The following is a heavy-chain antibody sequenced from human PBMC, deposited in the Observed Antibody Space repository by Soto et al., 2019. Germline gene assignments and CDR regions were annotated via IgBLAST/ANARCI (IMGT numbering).Heavy chain of an antibody. J-gene: IGHJ5*02. CDR3: ARLGALRFLEWLPSASWFDP. CDR1: GGSISSGGYY. Sequence: QVQLQESGPGLVKPSQTLSLTCTVSGGSISSGGYYCSWIRQHPGKGLEWIGYIYYSGSTYYNPSLKSRVTISVDTSKNQFSLKLSSVTAADTAVYYCARLGALRFLEWLPSASWFDPWGQRTLVTVSS. CDR2: IYYSGST. V-gene: IGHV4-31*03. D-gene: IGHD3-3*01.